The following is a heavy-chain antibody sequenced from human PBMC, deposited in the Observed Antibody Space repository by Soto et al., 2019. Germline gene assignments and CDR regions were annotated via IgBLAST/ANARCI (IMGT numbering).Heavy chain of an antibody. J-gene: IGHJ6*03. Sequence: EVQLVEPGGGLVKPGGSLRLSCAASGFTFSSYSMNWVRQAPGKGLEWVSSISSSSSYIYYADSVKGRFTISRDNAKNSLYLQMNSLRAEDTAVYYCARATVTPSRDYYYYYMDVWGKGTTVTVSS. CDR2: ISSSSSYI. V-gene: IGHV3-21*01. CDR3: ARATVTPSRDYYYYYMDV. D-gene: IGHD4-17*01. CDR1: GFTFSSYS.